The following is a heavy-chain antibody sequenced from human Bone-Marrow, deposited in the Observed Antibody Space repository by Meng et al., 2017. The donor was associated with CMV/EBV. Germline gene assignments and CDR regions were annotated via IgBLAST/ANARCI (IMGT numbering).Heavy chain of an antibody. Sequence: GESLKISCAASGFNFSSDAMHWVRQAPGKGLEWVTVISYDGTDKYYADSVKGRFTISRDTSKDTLYLQMNSLRADDTAVYYCARDGGGSDPWLDYWRQGTLVTVSS. V-gene: IGHV3-30*04. CDR2: ISYDGTDK. CDR3: ARDGGGSDPWLDY. D-gene: IGHD5-12*01. CDR1: GFNFSSDA. J-gene: IGHJ4*02.